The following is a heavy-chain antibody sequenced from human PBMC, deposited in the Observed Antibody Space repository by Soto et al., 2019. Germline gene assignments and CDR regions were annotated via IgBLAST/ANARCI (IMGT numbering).Heavy chain of an antibody. CDR2: IYPGGSDT. V-gene: IGHV5-51*01. J-gene: IGHJ4*02. CDR1: GYSFTRYW. Sequence: GESLKISFRCSGYSFTRYWIVLGLQMPGKGLEWMGIIYPGGSDTRYSPSFQGQVTISAEKSISTADMQWSSLKDSDTAMYYCATVAKGTPPYFDYWGQGTLVTVSS. CDR3: ATVAKGTPPYFDY.